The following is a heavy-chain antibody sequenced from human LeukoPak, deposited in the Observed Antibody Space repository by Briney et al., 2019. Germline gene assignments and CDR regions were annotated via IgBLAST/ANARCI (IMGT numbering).Heavy chain of an antibody. J-gene: IGHJ4*02. Sequence: GGSLRLSCVASGITFSSYAMSWVRQAPGKGLEWVSVIYNGGSTYYADSVKGRFTISRDNSKNTLYLQMNSLRAEDTAVYYCARGGGSSWYSYFDYWGQGTLVTVSS. D-gene: IGHD6-13*01. V-gene: IGHV3-66*01. CDR2: IYNGGST. CDR1: GITFSSYA. CDR3: ARGGGSSWYSYFDY.